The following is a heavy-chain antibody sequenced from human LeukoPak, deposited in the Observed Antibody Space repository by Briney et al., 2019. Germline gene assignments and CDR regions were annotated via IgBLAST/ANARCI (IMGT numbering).Heavy chain of an antibody. Sequence: PGGSLTLSCAASGLTFSSYAMSWVRHAPGKGLGWVSAISGSCDSTYYADSVKGRFTISRENSKNTLHLQMNSLRAEDTAVYYCAKDRAEYSGSYIDYWGQGTLVTVSS. V-gene: IGHV3-23*01. CDR2: ISGSCDST. CDR3: AKDRAEYSGSYIDY. D-gene: IGHD1-26*01. J-gene: IGHJ4*02. CDR1: GLTFSSYA.